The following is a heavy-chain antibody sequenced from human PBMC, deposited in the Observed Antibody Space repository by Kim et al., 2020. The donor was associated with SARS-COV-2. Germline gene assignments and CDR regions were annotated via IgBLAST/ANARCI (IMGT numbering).Heavy chain of an antibody. Sequence: SETLSLTCTVSGGSISSYYWSWIRQPPGKGLEWIGYIYYSGSTNYNPSLKSRVTISVDTSKNQFSLKLSSVTAADTAVDYCATYPMLVRETNGLDYCGQG. D-gene: IGHD6-13*01. CDR1: GGSISSYY. V-gene: IGHV4-59*13. CDR2: IYYSGST. CDR3: ATYPMLVRETNGLDY. J-gene: IGHJ4*02.